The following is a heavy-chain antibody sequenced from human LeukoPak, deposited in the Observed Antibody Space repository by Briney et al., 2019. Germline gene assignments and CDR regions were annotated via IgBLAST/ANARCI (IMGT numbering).Heavy chain of an antibody. CDR1: GGSISTTNYY. CDR3: ARRGRYTNQPLLLGKKYYYYMDV. CDR2: VYYSGST. V-gene: IGHV4-39*07. Sequence: SETLSLTCTVSGGSISTTNYYWGWIRQSPGKGLEWFGCVYYSGSTYYNPSLKSRVTISVDTSQNQFSLQLTSVTAADTAVYYCARRGRYTNQPLLLGKKYYYYMDVWGKGTTVTVSS. J-gene: IGHJ6*03. D-gene: IGHD3-16*01.